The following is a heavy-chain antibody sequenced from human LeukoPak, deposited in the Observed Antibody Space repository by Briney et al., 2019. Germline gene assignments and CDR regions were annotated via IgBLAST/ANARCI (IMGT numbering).Heavy chain of an antibody. CDR2: MNPNSGNT. D-gene: IGHD4-17*01. CDR3: ARGDTVTTRSLSDYYYYMDV. V-gene: IGHV1-8*01. CDR1: GYTFTSYD. J-gene: IGHJ6*03. Sequence: WASVKVSCKASGYTFTSYDINWVRQATGQGLEWMGWMNPNSGNTGYAQKFQGRVTMTRNTSISTAYMELSSLRSEDTAVYYCARGDTVTTRSLSDYYYYMDVWGKGTTVTISS.